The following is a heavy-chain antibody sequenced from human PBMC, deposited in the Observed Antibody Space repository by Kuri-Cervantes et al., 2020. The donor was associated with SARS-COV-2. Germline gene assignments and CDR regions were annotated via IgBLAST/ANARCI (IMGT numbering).Heavy chain of an antibody. V-gene: IGHV4-39*01. J-gene: IGHJ4*02. D-gene: IGHD3-22*01. Sequence: GSLRLSCTVSGGSISSSSYYWGWIRQPPGKGLEWIGSIYYSGSTYYNPSLKSRVTISVDTSKNQFSLKLSSVTAADTAVYYCARRYYYDSSAGYYFDYWGQGTLVTVSS. CDR2: IYYSGST. CDR3: ARRYYYDSSAGYYFDY. CDR1: GGSISSSSYY.